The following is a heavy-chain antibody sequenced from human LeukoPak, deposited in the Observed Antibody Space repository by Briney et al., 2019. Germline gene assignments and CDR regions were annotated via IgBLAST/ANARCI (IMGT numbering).Heavy chain of an antibody. CDR1: GGTFSSYT. Sequence: SVKVSCKASGGTFSSYTISWVRQAPGQGLEWMGRIIPILGIANYAQKFQGRVTIIADKSTSTAYMELSSLRSEDTAVYYCASYYYDSSGFFDYWGQGTLVTVSS. J-gene: IGHJ4*02. V-gene: IGHV1-69*02. CDR3: ASYYYDSSGFFDY. D-gene: IGHD3-22*01. CDR2: IIPILGIA.